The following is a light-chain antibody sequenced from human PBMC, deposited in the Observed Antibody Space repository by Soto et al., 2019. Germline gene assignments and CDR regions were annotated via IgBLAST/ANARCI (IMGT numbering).Light chain of an antibody. J-gene: IGLJ1*01. V-gene: IGLV2-14*01. Sequence: QSALTQPASVSGSPGQSITISCTGTSSDVGGYKSVSWYQQQSGKAPKLMIYEVSNRPSGVSNRFSGSKSGNTASLTISGLQAEDEADYYCSSYISTSTPYVFGTGTKLTVL. CDR2: EVS. CDR1: SSDVGGYKS. CDR3: SSYISTSTPYV.